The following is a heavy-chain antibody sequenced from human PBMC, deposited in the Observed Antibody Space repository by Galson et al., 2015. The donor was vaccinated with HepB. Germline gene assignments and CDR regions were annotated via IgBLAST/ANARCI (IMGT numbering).Heavy chain of an antibody. Sequence: SLRLSCAASGFTFSSYAMHWVRQAPGKGLEWVAVISYDGSNKYYADSVKGRFTISRDNSKNTLYLQMNSLRAEDTAVYYCARAQYSSGWSDAFDIWGQGTMVTVSS. CDR1: GFTFSSYA. V-gene: IGHV3-30*04. D-gene: IGHD6-19*01. J-gene: IGHJ3*02. CDR2: ISYDGSNK. CDR3: ARAQYSSGWSDAFDI.